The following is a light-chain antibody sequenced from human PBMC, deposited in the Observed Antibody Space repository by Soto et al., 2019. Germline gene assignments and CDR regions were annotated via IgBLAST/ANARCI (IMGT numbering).Light chain of an antibody. J-gene: IGKJ1*01. CDR3: QQYDNWPRT. CDR1: QSVNSD. V-gene: IGKV3-15*01. CDR2: GSS. Sequence: ETVMTQSPATLSVSPGERVTLSCRASQSVNSDLAWYQKKAGQAPRLLIYGSSTRATGIPARFSGGGSGTEFTLTISSLQSEDFAVYYCQQYDNWPRTFGQGTKVEMK.